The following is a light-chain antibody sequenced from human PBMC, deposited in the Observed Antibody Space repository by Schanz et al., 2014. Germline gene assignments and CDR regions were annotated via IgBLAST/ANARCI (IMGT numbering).Light chain of an antibody. CDR1: QSVSSN. Sequence: EIVMTQSPATLSVSPGERATLSCRASQSVSSNLAWYQQKPGQAPRLLIYGASTRATGIPARFSGSGSRTDFTLTISNLQPEDFATYYCQQAYTTATFGQGTKLEI. CDR2: GAS. V-gene: IGKV3-15*01. CDR3: QQAYTTAT. J-gene: IGKJ2*01.